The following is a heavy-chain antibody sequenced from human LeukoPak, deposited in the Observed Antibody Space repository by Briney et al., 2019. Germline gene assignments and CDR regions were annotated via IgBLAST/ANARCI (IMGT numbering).Heavy chain of an antibody. CDR1: GGSISGYY. CDR3: ARDRSEFDY. V-gene: IGHV4-59*01. Sequence: SETLSLTCTVSGGSISGYYWSWIRHPPGKGLEWIGYIYYSGSTNYNPSLKSRVTISVDTSKNQFSLKLSSVTAADTAVYYCARDRSEFDYWGQGTLVTVSS. CDR2: IYYSGST. J-gene: IGHJ4*02.